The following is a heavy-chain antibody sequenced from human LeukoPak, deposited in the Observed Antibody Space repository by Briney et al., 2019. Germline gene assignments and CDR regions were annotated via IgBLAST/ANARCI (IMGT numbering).Heavy chain of an antibody. CDR1: GYTFTGYY. Sequence: GASVKVSCKASGYTFTGYYMHWVRQAPGQGLEWMGWINPNSGGTNYAQKFQGRVTMTRDTSISTAYMELSRLRSDDTAVYYCARNVDTAMGGYYYYYGMDVWGQGTTVTVSS. V-gene: IGHV1-2*02. CDR3: ARNVDTAMGGYYYYYGMDV. CDR2: INPNSGGT. J-gene: IGHJ6*02. D-gene: IGHD5-18*01.